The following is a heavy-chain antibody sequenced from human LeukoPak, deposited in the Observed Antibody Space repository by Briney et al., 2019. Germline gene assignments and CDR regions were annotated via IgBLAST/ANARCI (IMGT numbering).Heavy chain of an antibody. J-gene: IGHJ4*02. CDR3: ARVPRSSGWLKFDY. Sequence: ASVKVSCKASGYTFTSYYMHWVRQAPGQGLEWMGLINPSGGSTSYAQKFQGRVTMTRDMSTSTDYMELSRLRSDDTAVYYCARVPRSSGWLKFDYWGQGTLVTVSS. V-gene: IGHV1-46*01. CDR2: INPSGGST. CDR1: GYTFTSYY. D-gene: IGHD6-19*01.